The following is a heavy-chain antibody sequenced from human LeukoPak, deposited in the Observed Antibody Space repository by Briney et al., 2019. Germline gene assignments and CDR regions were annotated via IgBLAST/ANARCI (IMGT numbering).Heavy chain of an antibody. Sequence: PGGSLRLSCAASGFTFSNYGMSWVRQAPGKGLEWVSGMSGSDGSTYYADSVKGRFTISRDNSKSTLYLQMNSLRAEDTAIYYCAKDGSASRSPGSALDYWGQGTLVTVSS. CDR2: MSGSDGST. CDR1: GFTFSNYG. J-gene: IGHJ4*02. V-gene: IGHV3-23*01. D-gene: IGHD3-10*01. CDR3: AKDGSASRSPGSALDY.